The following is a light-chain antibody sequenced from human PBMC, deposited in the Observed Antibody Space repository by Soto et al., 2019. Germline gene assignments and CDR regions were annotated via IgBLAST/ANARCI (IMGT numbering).Light chain of an antibody. J-gene: IGKJ5*01. CDR2: GAS. CDR1: QSVSSSY. V-gene: IGKV3-20*01. CDR3: QQYGSSPPGIT. Sequence: EIVLTQSPGTLSSSPGERATLSCRASQSVSSSYLAWYQQKPGQPPRLLIYGASSRATGIPDRFSGSGSGTDFTLTISRLEPEDFAVYYCQQYGSSPPGITFGQGTRLEIK.